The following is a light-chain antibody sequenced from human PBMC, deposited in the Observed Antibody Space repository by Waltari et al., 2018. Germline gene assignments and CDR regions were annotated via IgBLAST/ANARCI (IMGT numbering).Light chain of an antibody. CDR3: QQYYSTGYT. CDR1: QSVLYSSNNKNY. CDR2: WAS. V-gene: IGKV4-1*01. J-gene: IGKJ2*01. Sequence: DIVMTQSPDSLAVSLGERATINCKSSQSVLYSSNNKNYLAWYQQKPGQPPKLLIYWASTRESGVPDRFSGSGSGTDFTLTISSLQAEDVAVYYCQQYYSTGYTFGQGTKQEIK.